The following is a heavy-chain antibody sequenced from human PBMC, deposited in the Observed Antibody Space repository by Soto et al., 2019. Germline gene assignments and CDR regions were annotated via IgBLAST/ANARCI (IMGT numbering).Heavy chain of an antibody. Sequence: QVQLVESGGGVVQPGRSLRLSCAASGFTFSSYGMHWVRQAPGKGLEWVAVISYDGSNKYYADSVKGRFTISRDNSKNTLYLQMNSLRAEDTAVYYCAKDTWFGEFFYCYYYYMDVWGKGTPVTVSS. J-gene: IGHJ6*03. V-gene: IGHV3-30*18. D-gene: IGHD3-10*01. CDR3: AKDTWFGEFFYCYYYYMDV. CDR2: ISYDGSNK. CDR1: GFTFSSYG.